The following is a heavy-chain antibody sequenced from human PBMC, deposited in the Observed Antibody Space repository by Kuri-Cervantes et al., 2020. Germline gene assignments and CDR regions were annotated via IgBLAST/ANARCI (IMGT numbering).Heavy chain of an antibody. CDR3: STDGSH. Sequence: GESLKISCAASGFTFSDAWMSWVRQAPGKGLEWVGLIKSKTYGGTIDYAAPVKGRFTISRDDSKNTLYLQINSLKIEDTAIYYCSTDGSHWGQGTLVTVSS. CDR2: IKSKTYGGTI. J-gene: IGHJ4*02. CDR1: GFTFSDAW. V-gene: IGHV3-15*01. D-gene: IGHD3-10*01.